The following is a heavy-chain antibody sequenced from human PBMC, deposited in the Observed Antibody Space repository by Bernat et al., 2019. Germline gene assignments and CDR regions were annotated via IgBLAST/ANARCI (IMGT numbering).Heavy chain of an antibody. CDR3: AKEGGSCSIASCYYDY. CDR2: ISGSGGGT. D-gene: IGHD2-2*01. CDR1: GFTFSSYG. V-gene: IGHV3-23*01. Sequence: EVQLLESGGGLVQPGGSLRLSCAASGFTFSSYGMSWVRQAPGKGLEWVSGISGSGGGTYYADSVKGRFTISRDNSKNTLYLQMNSLRAEDTAVYFCAKEGGSCSIASCYYDYWGQGTLVTVSS. J-gene: IGHJ4*02.